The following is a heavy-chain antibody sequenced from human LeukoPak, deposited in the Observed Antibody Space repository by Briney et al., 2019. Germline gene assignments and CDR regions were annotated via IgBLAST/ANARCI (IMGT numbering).Heavy chain of an antibody. CDR3: ARGGGLDV. CDR2: IKHNGNVN. V-gene: IGHV3-7*03. D-gene: IGHD3-16*01. J-gene: IGHJ6*02. Sequence: GGSLRLSCAASGFTFSSYWMNWARQAPGKGVEWVASIKHNGNVNYYVDSVKGRFTISRDNAKNSLYLQMSNLRAEDTAVYFCARGGGLDVWGQGATVTVSS. CDR1: GFTFSSYW.